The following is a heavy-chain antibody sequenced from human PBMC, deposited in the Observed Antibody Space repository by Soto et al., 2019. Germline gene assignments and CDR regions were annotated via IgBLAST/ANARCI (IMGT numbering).Heavy chain of an antibody. D-gene: IGHD2-15*01. Sequence: GASGKVSCKASGYTFTSYSMHWVRQAPGQGLEWMGIINPSSGRTSYAQNFQGRVTMTSDTSTSIVYMEMSSLKSEDTAVYYCARDHNFGFILYAMDVWGQGTTVTVSS. CDR1: GYTFTSYS. J-gene: IGHJ6*02. V-gene: IGHV1-46*01. CDR3: ARDHNFGFILYAMDV. CDR2: INPSSGRT.